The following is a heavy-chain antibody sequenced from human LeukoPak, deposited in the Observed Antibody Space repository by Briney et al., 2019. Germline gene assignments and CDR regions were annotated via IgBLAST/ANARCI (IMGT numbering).Heavy chain of an antibody. CDR3: SYYYGDYDYWFDP. D-gene: IGHD4-17*01. CDR1: GGSVSSGSYH. Sequence: SETLSLTCTVSGGSVSSGSYHWSRIRQPPGKGLEWIGYKYDSGSTNYNPSLKSRVTISVDTSKNQFSLKLSSVTAADTAVYYCSYYYGDYDYWFDPWGQGTLVTVSS. CDR2: KYDSGST. V-gene: IGHV4-61*01. J-gene: IGHJ5*02.